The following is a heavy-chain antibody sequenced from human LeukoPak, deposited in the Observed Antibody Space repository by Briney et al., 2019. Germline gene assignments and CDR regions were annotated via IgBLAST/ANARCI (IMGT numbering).Heavy chain of an antibody. CDR1: GYTFTSYY. CDR2: ISGYNAKT. V-gene: IGHV1-18*04. J-gene: IGHJ4*02. CDR3: ARVRDYYASSDYSDY. D-gene: IGHD3-22*01. Sequence: ASVKVSCKTSGYTFTSYYVSWVRQAPGQGLEWMGWISGYNAKTKYVQKFQGRITMTIDTSTTTAYMELRSLTSDDTAVYYCARVRDYYASSDYSDYWGQGTLVTVSS.